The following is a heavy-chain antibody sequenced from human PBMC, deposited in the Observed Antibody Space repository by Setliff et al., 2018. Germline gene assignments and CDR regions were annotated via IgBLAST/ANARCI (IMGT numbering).Heavy chain of an antibody. J-gene: IGHJ6*02. CDR3: ARQGYCSSTSCYRYYYYYGMDV. CDR1: ASTFSNYW. D-gene: IGHD2-2*01. Sequence: GESLKISCKDSASTFSNYWIVWVRQMPGKGLEWMGIIYPGDSDTRYSPSFQGQVTISADKSISTAYLQWSSLKASDTAMYYCARQGYCSSTSCYRYYYYYGMDVWGQGTTVTVSS. V-gene: IGHV5-51*01. CDR2: IYPGDSDT.